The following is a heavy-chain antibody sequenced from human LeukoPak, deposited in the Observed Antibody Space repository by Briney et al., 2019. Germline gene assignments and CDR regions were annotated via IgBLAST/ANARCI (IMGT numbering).Heavy chain of an antibody. CDR3: ASRATVTTDRFWFDP. CDR2: ISYDGSNK. V-gene: IGHV3-30*03. CDR1: GFTFSSSG. D-gene: IGHD4-11*01. J-gene: IGHJ5*02. Sequence: GGSLRLSCAASGFTFSSSGMHWVRQAPGKGLEWVAVISYDGSNKYYADSVKGRFTFSRDNSKNTLYLQMNSLRAEDTAVYYCASRATVTTDRFWFDPWGQGTLVTVSS.